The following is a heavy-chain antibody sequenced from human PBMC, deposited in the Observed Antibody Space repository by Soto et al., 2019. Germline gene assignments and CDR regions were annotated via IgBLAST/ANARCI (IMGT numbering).Heavy chain of an antibody. CDR2: ISYDGSNK. V-gene: IGHV3-30*03. CDR3: AVLAASKYPGIDY. J-gene: IGHJ4*02. D-gene: IGHD2-15*01. CDR1: GFTFSSYG. Sequence: VGSLKLSCAASGFTFSSYGMHWVRQAPGKGLEWVAVISYDGSNKYYADSVKGRFTISRDNSKNTLYLQMNSLRAEDTAVYYCAVLAASKYPGIDYWGQGTLVTVS.